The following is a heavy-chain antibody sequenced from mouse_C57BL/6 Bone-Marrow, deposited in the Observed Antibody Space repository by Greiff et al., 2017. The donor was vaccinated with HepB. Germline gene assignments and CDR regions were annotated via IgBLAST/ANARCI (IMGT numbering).Heavy chain of an antibody. CDR2: IHPSDSDT. J-gene: IGHJ1*03. V-gene: IGHV1-74*01. CDR1: GYTFTSYW. D-gene: IGHD2-2*01. Sequence: QVQLKQPGAELVKPGASVKVSCKASGYTFTSYWMHWVKQRPGQGLEWIGRIHPSDSDTNYNQKFKGKATLTVDKSSSTAYMQLSSLTSEDSAVYYCAMEGGSTMVTTSHWYFDVWGTGTTVTVSS. CDR3: AMEGGSTMVTTSHWYFDV.